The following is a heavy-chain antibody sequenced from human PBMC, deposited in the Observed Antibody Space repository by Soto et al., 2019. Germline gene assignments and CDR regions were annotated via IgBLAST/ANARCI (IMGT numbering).Heavy chain of an antibody. V-gene: IGHV1-46*01. CDR1: GYTFTSYY. J-gene: IGHJ6*02. Sequence: GASVKVSCKASGYTFTSYYMLWVRQAPGQGLEWMGIINPSGGSTSYAQKFQGRVTMTRDTSTSTVYMELSSLRSEDTAVYYCARGVTNDRSYYYYYVMDVWGQGTTVTVSS. D-gene: IGHD3-22*01. CDR3: ARGVTNDRSYYYYYVMDV. CDR2: INPSGGST.